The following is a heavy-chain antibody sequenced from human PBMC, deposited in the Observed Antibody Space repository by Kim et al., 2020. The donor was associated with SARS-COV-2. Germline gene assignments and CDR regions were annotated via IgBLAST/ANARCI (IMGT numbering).Heavy chain of an antibody. CDR3: ARWTDGGTGRYGNFDY. CDR1: GGSISSYY. D-gene: IGHD3-10*01. Sequence: SETLSLTCTVSGGSISSYYWSWIRQPPGKGLEWIGYIYYSGSTNYNPSLKSRVTISVDTSKNQFSLKLSSVTAADTAVYYCARWTDGGTGRYGNFDYWGQGTLVTVSS. V-gene: IGHV4-59*01. J-gene: IGHJ4*02. CDR2: IYYSGST.